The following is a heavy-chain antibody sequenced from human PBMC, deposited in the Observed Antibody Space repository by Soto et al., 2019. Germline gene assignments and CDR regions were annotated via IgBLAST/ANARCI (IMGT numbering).Heavy chain of an antibody. CDR2: IYPGDSDT. CDR1: GYSFTSYL. V-gene: IGHV5-51*01. J-gene: IGHJ4*02. Sequence: DSLKISCKGSGYSFTSYLIGWVRQMPGKGLEWMGIIYPGDSDTRYSPSFQGQVTISADKSISTAYLQWSSLKASDTAMYYCARPGLLDYYGSGSYDRNDYWGQGTLVTVSS. CDR3: ARPGLLDYYGSGSYDRNDY. D-gene: IGHD3-10*01.